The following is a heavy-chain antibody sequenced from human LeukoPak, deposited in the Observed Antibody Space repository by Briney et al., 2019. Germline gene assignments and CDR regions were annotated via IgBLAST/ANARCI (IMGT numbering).Heavy chain of an antibody. CDR3: AKVAGYSSGWYGVYFDY. V-gene: IGHV3-23*01. J-gene: IGHJ4*02. CDR1: GFTFTSQA. Sequence: GGSLRLSCAASGFTFTSQAVSWVRQAPGKGLEWVSAISGSGGSTYYADSVKGRFTISRDNSKNTLYLQMNSLRAEDTAVYYCAKVAGYSSGWYGVYFDYWGQGTLVTVSS. CDR2: ISGSGGST. D-gene: IGHD6-19*01.